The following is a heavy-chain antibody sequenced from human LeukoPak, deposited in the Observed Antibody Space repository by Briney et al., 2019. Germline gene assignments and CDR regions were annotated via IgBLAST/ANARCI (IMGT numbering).Heavy chain of an antibody. CDR2: IKQDGSEK. CDR3: ARDPGIQLWPGRFDY. J-gene: IGHJ4*02. D-gene: IGHD5-18*01. V-gene: IGHV3-7*01. Sequence: GGSLRLSCAASGFTFSSYWMSWVRQAPGKGLEWVANIKQDGSEKYYVDSVKGRFTISRDNAKNSLYLQMNSLRAEDTAVYYCARDPGIQLWPGRFDYWGREPWSPSPQ. CDR1: GFTFSSYW.